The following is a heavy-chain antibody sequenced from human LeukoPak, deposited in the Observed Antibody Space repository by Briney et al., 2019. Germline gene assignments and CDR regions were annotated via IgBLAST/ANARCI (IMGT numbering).Heavy chain of an antibody. J-gene: IGHJ5*02. V-gene: IGHV3-23*01. D-gene: IGHD6-25*01. Sequence: GGSLRLSCAASGFTFSSYAMSWVRQAPGKGLEWVSAISGSGGSTYYADSVKGRFTISRDNSKNTLYLQMNSLRAEDTAVYYCAKSLRRGSAAEWFDPWGQGTLVTVFS. CDR2: ISGSGGST. CDR3: AKSLRRGSAAEWFDP. CDR1: GFTFSSYA.